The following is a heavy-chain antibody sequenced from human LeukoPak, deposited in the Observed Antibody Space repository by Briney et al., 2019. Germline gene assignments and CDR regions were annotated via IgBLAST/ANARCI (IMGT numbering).Heavy chain of an antibody. CDR2: IYHSGST. CDR1: GYSISSGYY. V-gene: IGHV4-38-2*02. CDR3: ARDRGVVSPDAFDI. D-gene: IGHD2-15*01. Sequence: PSETLSLTCTVSGYSISSGYYWGWIRQPPGKGLGWIGSIYHSGSTYYNPSLKSRVTISVDTSKNQFSLKLSSVTAADTAVYYCARDRGVVSPDAFDIWGQGTMVTVSS. J-gene: IGHJ3*02.